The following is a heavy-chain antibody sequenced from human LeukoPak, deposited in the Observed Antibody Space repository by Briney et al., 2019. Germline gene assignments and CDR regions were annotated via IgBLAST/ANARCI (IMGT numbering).Heavy chain of an antibody. CDR1: RGSISNYY. V-gene: IGHV4-4*07. J-gene: IGHJ6*03. CDR3: ARDQAATIHSTHYYYVDV. CDR2: IYTSGST. Sequence: SETLSLTCTVSRGSISNYYWSWIRQPARKGLEWIGRIYTSGSTNYNPSLKSRVTVSVDKSKNQFSLKLSSVTAADTAVYYCARDQAATIHSTHYYYVDVWGKGTTVTVSS. D-gene: IGHD2-2*02.